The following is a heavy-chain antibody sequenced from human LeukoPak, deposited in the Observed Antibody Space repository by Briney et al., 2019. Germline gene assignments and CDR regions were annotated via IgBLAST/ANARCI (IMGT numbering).Heavy chain of an antibody. CDR1: GFTFSSYS. Sequence: PGGSLRLSCAASGFTFSSYSMNWVRQAPGKGLEWVSYISSSSSTIYYADSVKGRFTISRDNAKNSLYLQMNSLRAEDTAVYYCARTSRVGATDAFDIWGQGTMVTVSS. CDR3: ARTSRVGATDAFDI. J-gene: IGHJ3*02. CDR2: ISSSSSTI. D-gene: IGHD1-26*01. V-gene: IGHV3-48*01.